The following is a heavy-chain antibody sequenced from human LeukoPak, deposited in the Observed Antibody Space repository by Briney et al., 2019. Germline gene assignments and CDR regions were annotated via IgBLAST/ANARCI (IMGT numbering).Heavy chain of an antibody. CDR2: ISAYNGNT. D-gene: IGHD3-22*01. CDR3: ASSYYDSSGYYYPRYFDY. Sequence: GASVKVSCKASGYTFTSYGISWVRQAPGQGLEWMGWISAYNGNTNSAQKLQGRVTMTTDTSTSTAYMELRSLRSDDTAVYYCASSYYDSSGYYYPRYFDYWGQGTLVTVSS. V-gene: IGHV1-18*01. J-gene: IGHJ4*02. CDR1: GYTFTSYG.